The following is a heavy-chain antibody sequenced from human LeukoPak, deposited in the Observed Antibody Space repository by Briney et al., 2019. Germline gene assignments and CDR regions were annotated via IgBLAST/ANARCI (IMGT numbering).Heavy chain of an antibody. Sequence: PGGSLRLSCAASGFTFSTSTIHWVRQASGKGLEWVGRIRGKANSYATAYAASVKGRFTISRDDSKSTACLQMNSLKTEDTAVYYCTRRVAYMDVWRRGTTVTVSS. CDR2: IRGKANSYAT. D-gene: IGHD2-15*01. J-gene: IGHJ6*03. CDR1: GFTFSTST. CDR3: TRRVAYMDV. V-gene: IGHV3-73*01.